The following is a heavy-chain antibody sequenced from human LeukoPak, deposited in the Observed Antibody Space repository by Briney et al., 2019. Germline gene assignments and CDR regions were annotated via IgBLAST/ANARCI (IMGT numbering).Heavy chain of an antibody. CDR1: GYTFTGYY. V-gene: IGHV1-2*02. D-gene: IGHD4-23*01. CDR2: INPNSGGT. Sequence: GASVKVSCKASGYTFTGYYMHWVRQAPGQGLEWMGWINPNSGGTNYAQKFQGRVTMTRDTSISTAYMELSRLRSDDTAVYYCAREKTTVVKGGDFDYWGQGTLVTVSS. J-gene: IGHJ4*02. CDR3: AREKTTVVKGGDFDY.